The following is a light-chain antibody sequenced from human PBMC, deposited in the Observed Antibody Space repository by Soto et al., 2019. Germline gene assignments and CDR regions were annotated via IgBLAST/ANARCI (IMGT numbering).Light chain of an antibody. CDR2: GAS. CDR3: QQYNNWPPP. V-gene: IGKV3-15*01. CDR1: QSVSSN. Sequence: EIVMTQSPATLSVSPGERATLSCRASQSVSSNLAWYQQKPGQSPRLLIYGASTRATGIPARFSGSGSGTEFTLSNSSLQSEDFAVYYCQQYNNWPPPFGGGTQVEIK. J-gene: IGKJ4*01.